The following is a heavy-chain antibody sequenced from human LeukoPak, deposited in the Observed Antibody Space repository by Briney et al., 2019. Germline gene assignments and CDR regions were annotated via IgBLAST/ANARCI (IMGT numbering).Heavy chain of an antibody. V-gene: IGHV5-51*01. Sequence: GESLKISCKGSGYSFTSYWIGWVRQMPGKGLEWMGIIYPGDSDTRTNPSFQGQVTISADKSISTAYLQWSSLNASDTAMYYCARVLDYYDSSGYYSGMDVWGQGTTVTVSS. D-gene: IGHD3-22*01. CDR3: ARVLDYYDSSGYYSGMDV. CDR1: GYSFTSYW. J-gene: IGHJ6*02. CDR2: IYPGDSDT.